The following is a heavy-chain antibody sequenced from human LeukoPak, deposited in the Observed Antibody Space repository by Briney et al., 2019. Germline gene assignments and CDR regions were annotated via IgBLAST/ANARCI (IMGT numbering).Heavy chain of an antibody. CDR1: PVTFSGPF. V-gene: IGHV3-23*01. J-gene: IGHJ5*02. CDR2: ISSGGDTT. CDR3: AKHGEGMSGRDWFDP. D-gene: IGHD3-10*01. Sequence: PGGSLRLSCVGSPVTFSGPFMTWIRQAPGKGLEWVSSISSGGDTTYYADSVKGRFTVSRDNSKNTLYLQMNSLRVEDTAFYYCAKHGEGMSGRDWFDPWGQGTLVTVSS.